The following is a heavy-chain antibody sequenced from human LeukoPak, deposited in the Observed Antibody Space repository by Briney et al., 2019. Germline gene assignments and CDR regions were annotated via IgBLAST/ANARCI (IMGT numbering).Heavy chain of an antibody. Sequence: GGSLRLSCAVSGFTFSDHYMDWVRQARGKGLEWVGRIRNKANRYTTEYAASVKGRFTISRDDSKNSLYLQMNSLKTEDTAVYYCARGAPYDYDSSGYYWDYWGQGTLVTVSS. CDR3: ARGAPYDYDSSGYYWDY. J-gene: IGHJ4*02. V-gene: IGHV3-72*01. CDR2: IRNKANRYTT. CDR1: GFTFSDHY. D-gene: IGHD3-22*01.